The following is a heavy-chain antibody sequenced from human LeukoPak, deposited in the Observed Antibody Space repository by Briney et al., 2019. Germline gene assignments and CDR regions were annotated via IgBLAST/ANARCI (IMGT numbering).Heavy chain of an antibody. CDR1: GGTFSSYA. CDR3: ARAYYDRWVIDY. J-gene: IGHJ4*02. Sequence: SVKVSCKASGGTFSSYAISWVRQAPGQGLEWMGGIIPIFGTANYAQKFQGRVTITADKSTSTAYMELSSLRSEDTAVYYCARAYYDRWVIDYWGQGTLVTVSS. CDR2: IIPIFGTA. V-gene: IGHV1-69*06. D-gene: IGHD3-22*01.